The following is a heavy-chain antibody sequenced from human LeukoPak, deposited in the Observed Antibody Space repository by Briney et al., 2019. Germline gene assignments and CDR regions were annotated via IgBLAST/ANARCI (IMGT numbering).Heavy chain of an antibody. CDR2: INSDGSNT. Sequence: PGGSPRLSSVPSRVTFSSYWMHWVREAPGKGLVWVSRINSDGSNTNYADSVKGRFTISRDNAKNTLYLQMNSLRAEDTAVYHCANLPRYGDYDYWGQGTLVTVSS. CDR1: RVTFSSYW. J-gene: IGHJ4*02. V-gene: IGHV3-74*01. CDR3: ANLPRYGDYDY. D-gene: IGHD4-17*01.